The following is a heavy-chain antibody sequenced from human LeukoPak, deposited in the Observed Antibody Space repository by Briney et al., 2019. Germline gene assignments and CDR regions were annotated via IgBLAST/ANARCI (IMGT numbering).Heavy chain of an antibody. CDR2: ISAYNGNT. J-gene: IGHJ3*02. Sequence: ASVKVSCKASGYTFTSYGISWVRRAPGQGLEWMGWISAYNGNTNYAQKLQGRVTMTTDTSTSTAYMELRSLRSDDTAVYYCARSSCSSTSCYTWVDDAFDIWGQGTMVTVSS. CDR1: GYTFTSYG. V-gene: IGHV1-18*01. CDR3: ARSSCSSTSCYTWVDDAFDI. D-gene: IGHD2-2*02.